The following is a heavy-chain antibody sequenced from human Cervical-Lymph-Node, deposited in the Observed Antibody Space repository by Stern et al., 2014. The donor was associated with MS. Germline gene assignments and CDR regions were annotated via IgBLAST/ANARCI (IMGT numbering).Heavy chain of an antibody. CDR1: GFTFSDYG. J-gene: IGHJ6*02. CDR3: ARDRGLTHYFYGMDV. Sequence: VQLVESGGGVVQPGKPLRLSCAASGFTFSDYGMHWVRQAPGKGLEWVALATYDGSDQYYADSVKGRFTVSRDNSKNTVLLQMNGLRPEDTAVYFCARDRGLTHYFYGMDVWGQGTTVTVPS. CDR2: ATYDGSDQ. D-gene: IGHD3-10*01. V-gene: IGHV3-30*03.